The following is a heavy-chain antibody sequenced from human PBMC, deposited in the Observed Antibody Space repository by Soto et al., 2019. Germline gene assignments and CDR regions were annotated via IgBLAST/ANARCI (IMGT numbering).Heavy chain of an antibody. CDR3: ARGLSSPSAAGV. Sequence: SETLSLTCAVSGGSVSSGGNYWGWIRQSPGKGLEWIGSVHNTGTTHYNPSLTRRVPISVDTSKNQFSLNVNFVTAADTAVYYCARGLSSPSAAGVWGQGTLVTVSS. V-gene: IGHV4-39*01. CDR2: VHNTGTT. J-gene: IGHJ4*02. D-gene: IGHD6-6*01. CDR1: GGSVSSGGNY.